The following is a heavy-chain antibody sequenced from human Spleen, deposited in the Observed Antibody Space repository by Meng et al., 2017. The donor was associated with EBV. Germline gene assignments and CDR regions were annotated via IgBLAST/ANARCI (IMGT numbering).Heavy chain of an antibody. J-gene: IGHJ4*02. Sequence: QVQLQQWGAGLLKPSETLSLTCAVYGGFFSDYYWTWLRQPPGMGLEWIGEINHSGINSHNPSLRSRVTISVDTSKNQFSLKLTYVTAADTAVYYCASNIKVPRYWGQGTLVTVSS. V-gene: IGHV4-34*01. CDR1: GGFFSDYY. CDR2: INHSGIN. D-gene: IGHD2/OR15-2a*01. CDR3: ASNIKVPRY.